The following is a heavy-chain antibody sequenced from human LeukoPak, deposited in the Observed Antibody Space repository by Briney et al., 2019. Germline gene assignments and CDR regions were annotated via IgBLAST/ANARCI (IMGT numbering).Heavy chain of an antibody. Sequence: SETLSLTCAVSGGSISSGGYSWSWIRQPPGKGLEWIGYIYHSGSTYYNPSLKSRVTISVDTSKNQFSLKLSSVTAADTAVYYCARGYSSSSFDYWGQGTLVTVSS. CDR1: GGSISSGGYS. D-gene: IGHD6-6*01. CDR2: IYHSGST. J-gene: IGHJ4*02. V-gene: IGHV4-30-2*01. CDR3: ARGYSSSSFDY.